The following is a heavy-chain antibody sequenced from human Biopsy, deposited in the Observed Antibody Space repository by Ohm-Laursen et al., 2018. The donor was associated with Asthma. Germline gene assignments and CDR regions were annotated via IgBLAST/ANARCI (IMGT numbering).Heavy chain of an antibody. D-gene: IGHD2-2*01. CDR1: GGAIDSGAYY. Sequence: TLSLTCTVSGGAIDSGAYYWSWIRQLPGKGLEWIGYINYSGTTYYNPSLKNRVTIAVETSKNQFSLTLTSVTAADTALYYCARDLAGHCTSASCYGFDSWGQGAQVTVS. CDR2: INYSGTT. V-gene: IGHV4-31*02. J-gene: IGHJ5*01. CDR3: ARDLAGHCTSASCYGFDS.